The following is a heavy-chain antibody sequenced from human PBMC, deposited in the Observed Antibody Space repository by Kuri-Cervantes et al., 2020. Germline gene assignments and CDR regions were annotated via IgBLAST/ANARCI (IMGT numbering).Heavy chain of an antibody. CDR1: GGSISSGGYS. CDR3: ARVLTSHYYDSSGSFSVYYYGMDV. CDR2: IYHSGST. D-gene: IGHD3-22*01. Sequence: LRLSCAVSGGSISSGGYSWSWIRQPPGKGLEWIGYIYHSGSTYYNPSLKSRVTISVDKSKNQFSLKLSSVTAADTAVYYCARVLTSHYYDSSGSFSVYYYGMDVWGQGTTVTVSS. V-gene: IGHV4-30-2*01. J-gene: IGHJ6*02.